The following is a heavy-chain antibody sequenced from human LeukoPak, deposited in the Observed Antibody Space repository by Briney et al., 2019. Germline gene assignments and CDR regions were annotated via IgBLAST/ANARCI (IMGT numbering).Heavy chain of an antibody. Sequence: GASVKVSCKTSGYTLSDYYMHCVRQAPGQGLEWMGWINPNSGATTYAENFQGRVIMTRDTSISTAYMELTSLRSDDTALYYCARGVLRELRGFDYWGQGTLVTVSS. D-gene: IGHD1-7*01. V-gene: IGHV1-2*02. J-gene: IGHJ4*02. CDR1: GYTLSDYY. CDR3: ARGVLRELRGFDY. CDR2: INPNSGAT.